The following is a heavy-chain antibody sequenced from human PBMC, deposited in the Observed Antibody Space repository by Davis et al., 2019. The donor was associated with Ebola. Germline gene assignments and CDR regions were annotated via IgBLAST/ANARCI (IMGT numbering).Heavy chain of an antibody. D-gene: IGHD3-3*01. CDR2: IRTSSTYI. Sequence: GASLKISCAASGFTFSNYDMSWFRQVPGKGLEWVSSIRTSSTYIYYADSVKGRFTISRDNAKNSLYLQMNSLRAEDTAVYYCARDHYDFWSGLDSWGQGTLVTVSS. CDR3: ARDHYDFWSGLDS. V-gene: IGHV3-21*01. J-gene: IGHJ4*02. CDR1: GFTFSNYD.